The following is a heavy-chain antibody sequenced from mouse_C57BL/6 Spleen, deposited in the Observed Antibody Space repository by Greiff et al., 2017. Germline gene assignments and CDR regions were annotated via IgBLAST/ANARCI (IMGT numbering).Heavy chain of an antibody. CDR1: GFTFSSYA. Sequence: VMLVESGGGLVKPGGSLKLSCAASGFTFSSYAMSWVRQTPEKRLEWVATISDGGSYTYYPDNVKGRFTISRDNAKNNLYLQMSHLKSEDTAMYYCARDGHDAMDYWGQGTSVTVSS. V-gene: IGHV5-4*01. J-gene: IGHJ4*01. D-gene: IGHD2-2*01. CDR3: ARDGHDAMDY. CDR2: ISDGGSYT.